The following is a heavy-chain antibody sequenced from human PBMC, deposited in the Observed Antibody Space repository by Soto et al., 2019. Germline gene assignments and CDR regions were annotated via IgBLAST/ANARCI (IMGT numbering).Heavy chain of an antibody. CDR2: INHSGST. J-gene: IGHJ6*03. V-gene: IGHV4-34*01. CDR3: ARRSYDFWSGRGYYYYYMDV. D-gene: IGHD3-3*01. CDR1: GGSFSGYY. Sequence: SETLSLTCAVYGGSFSGYYWSWIRQPPGKGLEWIGEINHSGSTNYNPSLKSRVTISVDTSKNQFSLKLSSVTAADTAVYYCARRSYDFWSGRGYYYYYMDVWGKGTTVTVSS.